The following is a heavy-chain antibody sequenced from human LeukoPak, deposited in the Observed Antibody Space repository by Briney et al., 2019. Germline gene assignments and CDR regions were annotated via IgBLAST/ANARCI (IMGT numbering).Heavy chain of an antibody. V-gene: IGHV3-7*01. D-gene: IGHD2-21*02. J-gene: IGHJ4*02. CDR3: ARDATRGGDNDY. CDR1: GFTFTSYW. CDR2: INEDGSYE. Sequence: PGGSLRLSCAVSGFTFTSYWMSWVRQAPGKGLEWVANINEDGSYEFHADSVKGRLTISRDNAKNSLYLQMNSLRADDTAVYYCARDATRGGDNDYWGQGTRVIVSS.